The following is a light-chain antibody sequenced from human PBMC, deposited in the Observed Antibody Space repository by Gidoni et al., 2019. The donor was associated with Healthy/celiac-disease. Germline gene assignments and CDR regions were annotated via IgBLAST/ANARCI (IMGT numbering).Light chain of an antibody. CDR1: QSISSW. V-gene: IGKV1-5*03. J-gene: IGKJ2*01. CDR2: KAS. CDR3: QQYNSYQYT. Sequence: MTPSPSTLSASVGDRVTTTCRASQSISSWLAWYQQKQGKAPKLLIYKASSLESGVPSRFSGSGSGTEFTLTISSLQPDDFATYYCQQYNSYQYTFGQGTKLEIK.